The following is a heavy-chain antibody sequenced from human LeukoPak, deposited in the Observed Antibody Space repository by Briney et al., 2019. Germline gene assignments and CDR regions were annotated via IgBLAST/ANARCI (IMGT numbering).Heavy chain of an antibody. CDR3: ARERGPDYGDTPIFDY. CDR2: IYHSGST. D-gene: IGHD4-17*01. J-gene: IGHJ4*02. CDR1: GGSISSGGYS. V-gene: IGHV4-30-2*01. Sequence: PSETLSLTCAVSGGSISSGGYSWSWIRQPPGTGLEWIGYIYHSGSTFYNPSLKSRVTISVDRSKNQFSLKLSSVTAADTAVYYCARERGPDYGDTPIFDYWGQGTLVTVSS.